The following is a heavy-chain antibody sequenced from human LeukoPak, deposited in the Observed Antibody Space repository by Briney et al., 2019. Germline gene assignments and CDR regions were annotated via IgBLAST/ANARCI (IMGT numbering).Heavy chain of an antibody. Sequence: PSQTLSLTCTVSGGSISSGDYYWSWIRQPPGKGLEWIGYIYYSGSTYYNPSLKSRVTISVDTSKNQFSLKLSSVTAANTAVYYCARDTAMVGFDYWGQGTLVTVSS. CDR1: GGSISSGDYY. V-gene: IGHV4-30-4*01. CDR3: ARDTAMVGFDY. J-gene: IGHJ4*02. D-gene: IGHD5-18*01. CDR2: IYYSGST.